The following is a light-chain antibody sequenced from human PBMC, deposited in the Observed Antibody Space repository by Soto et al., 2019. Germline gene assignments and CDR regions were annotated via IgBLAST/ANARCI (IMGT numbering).Light chain of an antibody. V-gene: IGKV3-11*01. J-gene: IGKJ1*01. CDR3: HQRQRWPRT. CDR2: EAS. Sequence: EIVLTQSPGTRSLSPGERSTLSCMASQTVGVRLAWYQHKPGQAPRLIIYEASNRAAGIPARFSGSGSGTDFTLTITSLEPEDFAFYYCHQRQRWPRTFGQGTKVDIK. CDR1: QTVGVR.